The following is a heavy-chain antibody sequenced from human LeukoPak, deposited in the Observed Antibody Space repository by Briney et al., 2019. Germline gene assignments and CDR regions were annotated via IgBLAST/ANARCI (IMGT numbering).Heavy chain of an antibody. J-gene: IGHJ5*02. CDR1: GFTFSSYA. D-gene: IGHD2-15*01. Sequence: RSLRLSCAASGFTFSSYAMSWVRQAPGKGLEWVSAISGSGGSTYYADSVKGRFTISRDNSKNTLYLQMNSLRAEDTAVYYYAKDLGDIVVVVAATGGDNWFDPWGQGTLVTVSS. CDR3: AKDLGDIVVVVAATGGDNWFDP. CDR2: ISGSGGST. V-gene: IGHV3-23*01.